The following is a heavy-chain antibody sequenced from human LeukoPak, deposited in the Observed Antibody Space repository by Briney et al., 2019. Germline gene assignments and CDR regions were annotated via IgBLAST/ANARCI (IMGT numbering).Heavy chain of an antibody. D-gene: IGHD6-19*01. CDR2: IRSKYDSYIT. V-gene: IGHV3-73*01. Sequence: GSLRLSCAASGFSLGDSTMHWVRQASGKWLEWVARIRSKYDSYITADAESVEGRFALSREDSDSRAYLQMNSLKTEDTAVYYCVGGHNGWTEYFEHWGQGALVTVSS. CDR3: VGGHNGWTEYFEH. J-gene: IGHJ1*01. CDR1: GFSLGDST.